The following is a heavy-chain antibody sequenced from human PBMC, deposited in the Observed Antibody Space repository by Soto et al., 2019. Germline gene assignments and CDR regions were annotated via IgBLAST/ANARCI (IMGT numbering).Heavy chain of an antibody. CDR1: GFTFSSYS. D-gene: IGHD2-2*01. V-gene: IGHV3-48*01. Sequence: GGSLRLSCAASGFTFSSYSMNWVRQAPGKGLEWVSYISSSSSTIYYADSVKGRFTISRDNAKNSLYLQMNSLRAEDAAVYYCARERYCSSTSCSNNWFDPWGQGTLVTVSS. CDR3: ARERYCSSTSCSNNWFDP. CDR2: ISSSSSTI. J-gene: IGHJ5*02.